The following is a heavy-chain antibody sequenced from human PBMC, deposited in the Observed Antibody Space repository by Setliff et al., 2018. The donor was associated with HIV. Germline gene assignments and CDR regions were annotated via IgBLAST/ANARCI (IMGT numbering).Heavy chain of an antibody. CDR2: ISPYNGDT. D-gene: IGHD3-22*01. CDR1: GYTFNTYG. V-gene: IGHV1-18*01. CDR3: ARGVTRDSGGYYRDEYFQH. J-gene: IGHJ1*01. Sequence: GASVKVSCKASGYTFNTYGISWVRQAPGQGLEWMGWISPYNGDTRYVQKLQGRVTLTTDTSTNTAYMELRTLRSDDTAVYYCARGVTRDSGGYYRDEYFQHWGQGTLVTVS.